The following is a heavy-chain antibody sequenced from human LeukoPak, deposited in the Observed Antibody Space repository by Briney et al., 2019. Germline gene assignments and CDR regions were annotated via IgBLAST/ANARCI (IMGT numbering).Heavy chain of an antibody. J-gene: IGHJ6*03. Sequence: PSETLSLTCSVSGASLSSGTYYWNWIRQPPGKGLEWIAYQYYSGSPIYNPSLRSRVTISVDTSRDQFSLKVTSVTAADTAIYYCARSSGGMYNYYCMDVWGKGTTVTVSS. V-gene: IGHV4-61*01. CDR2: QYYSGSP. CDR3: ARSSGGMYNYYCMDV. CDR1: GASLSSGTYY. D-gene: IGHD1-26*01.